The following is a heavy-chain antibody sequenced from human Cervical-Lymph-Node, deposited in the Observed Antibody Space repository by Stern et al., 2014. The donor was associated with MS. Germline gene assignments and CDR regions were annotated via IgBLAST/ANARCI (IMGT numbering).Heavy chain of an antibody. CDR3: SRGELKEGLVLGMDV. CDR2: IIPIFGTA. Sequence: QLVQSGAGVEKPGSSVKVSCKASGGTFSSYAISWVRQAPGQGLEWMGGIIPIFGTANYAQKFQGSVTITAEESQGTAYMEMSSLRSEATAVYYCSRGELKEGLVLGMDVWGQGTPVTVSS. J-gene: IGHJ6*02. CDR1: GGTFSSYA. V-gene: IGHV1-69*01. D-gene: IGHD1-26*01.